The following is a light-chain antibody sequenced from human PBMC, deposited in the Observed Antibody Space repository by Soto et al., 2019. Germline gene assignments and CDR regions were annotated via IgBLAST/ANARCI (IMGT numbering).Light chain of an antibody. CDR2: AAS. CDR1: QSISSY. J-gene: IGKJ1*01. CDR3: QQSYSTQWT. Sequence: IEVTQSPSSLSASVGDRVTITCRASQSISSYLNWYQQKPGKAPKLLIYAASSLQSGVPSRFSGSGSGTDFTLTISSLQPEDFATYYCQQSYSTQWTFAQGTKVDIK. V-gene: IGKV1-39*01.